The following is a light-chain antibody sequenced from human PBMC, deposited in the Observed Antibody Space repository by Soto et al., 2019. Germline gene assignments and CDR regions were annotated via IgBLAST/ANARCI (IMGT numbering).Light chain of an antibody. CDR2: DVS. Sequence: QSALTQPASVSGSPGQSITISCTGTTTDVGGYNYVSWYQQHPGKAPKLMIYDVSNRPSGVSNRFSGSKSGNTASLTISGLQSEDEADYFCGSYTRSSTLLFGGGTKLTVL. J-gene: IGLJ2*01. CDR3: GSYTRSSTLL. CDR1: TTDVGGYNY. V-gene: IGLV2-14*01.